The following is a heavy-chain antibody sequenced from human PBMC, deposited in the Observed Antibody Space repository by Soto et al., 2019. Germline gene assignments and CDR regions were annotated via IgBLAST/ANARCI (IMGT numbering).Heavy chain of an antibody. Sequence: EVQLVESGGGLVKPGGSLRLSCAASGSTFSSHSMNWVRQAPGKGLEWVSSISSNSRYIYYADSVKGRFTISRDNAKNSLYLQMNSLRAEDTAVYYCARDLPVGSTTDYFDYWGQGTLVTVSS. CDR1: GSTFSSHS. D-gene: IGHD1-26*01. CDR3: ARDLPVGSTTDYFDY. CDR2: ISSNSRYI. V-gene: IGHV3-21*01. J-gene: IGHJ4*02.